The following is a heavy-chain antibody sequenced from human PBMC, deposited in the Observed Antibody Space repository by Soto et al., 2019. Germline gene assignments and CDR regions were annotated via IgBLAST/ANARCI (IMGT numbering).Heavy chain of an antibody. CDR1: GYTFTSYA. CDR3: ARTIVVPAAMYPPHFDY. Sequence: GASVKVSCKASGYTFTSYAMHWVRQAPGQRLEWMGWINAGNGNTKYSQKFQGKVTTTRDTSASTAYMELRSLRSEDTAVYYCARTIVVPAAMYPPHFDYWGQGTLVTVSS. J-gene: IGHJ4*02. D-gene: IGHD2-2*01. CDR2: INAGNGNT. V-gene: IGHV1-3*01.